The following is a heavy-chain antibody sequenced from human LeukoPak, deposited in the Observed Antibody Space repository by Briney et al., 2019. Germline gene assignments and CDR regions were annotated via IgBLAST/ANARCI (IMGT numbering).Heavy chain of an antibody. CDR3: ARGGYCSGGSCYSGYYYDSSGYLPFDY. D-gene: IGHD2-15*01. V-gene: IGHV4-59*08. CDR2: IYYSGST. J-gene: IGHJ4*02. Sequence: SETLSLTCTVSGGSLSSYYWSWIRQPPGRGLEWVGYIYYSGSTNYNPSLTSRVTISVDTSKNQFSLKLSSVTAADTAVYYCARGGYCSGGSCYSGYYYDSSGYLPFDYWGQGTLVTVSS. CDR1: GGSLSSYY.